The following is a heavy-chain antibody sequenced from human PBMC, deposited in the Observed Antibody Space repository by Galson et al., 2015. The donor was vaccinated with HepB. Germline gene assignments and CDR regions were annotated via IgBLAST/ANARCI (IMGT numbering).Heavy chain of an antibody. J-gene: IGHJ6*02. CDR3: AREGPMVQPQPGYSSYGMDV. D-gene: IGHD3-10*01. Sequence: SLRLSCAASGFTFTNAWMRWVRQAPGKGLEWVSYISSSGSTIYYADSVKGRFTISRDNAKNSLYLQMNSLRAEDTAVYYCAREGPMVQPQPGYSSYGMDVWGQGTTVTVSS. CDR1: GFTFTNAW. V-gene: IGHV3-11*01. CDR2: ISSSGSTI.